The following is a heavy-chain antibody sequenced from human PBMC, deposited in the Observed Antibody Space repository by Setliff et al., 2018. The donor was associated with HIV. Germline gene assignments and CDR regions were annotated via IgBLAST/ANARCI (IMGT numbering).Heavy chain of an antibody. J-gene: IGHJ3*02. V-gene: IGHV1-69*05. CDR3: ARAGSNGYGDVFAFDI. D-gene: IGHD4-17*01. CDR1: GGAFSSYA. CDR2: IIPIFGTA. Sequence: WASVKVSCKASGGAFSSYAISWVRQAPGQGLEWMGGIIPIFGTANYAQKFQGRVTITTDESTSTAYMELSSLRSEDTAVYYCARAGSNGYGDVFAFDIWGQGTMVTVSS.